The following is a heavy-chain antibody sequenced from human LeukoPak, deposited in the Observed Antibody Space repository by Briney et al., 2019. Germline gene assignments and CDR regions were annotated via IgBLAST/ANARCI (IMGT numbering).Heavy chain of an antibody. Sequence: ASVKVSCKASGYTFTRYHMHWVQQAPGQGLEWVGWIAPNSGGTNYAQKFQGRVTMTRDTSISTAYMEVSRLRSDDTAVYYCAREYSSSSGRLYDYWGQGTLVTVSS. CDR2: IAPNSGGT. CDR1: GYTFTRYH. D-gene: IGHD6-6*01. CDR3: AREYSSSSGRLYDY. V-gene: IGHV1-2*02. J-gene: IGHJ4*02.